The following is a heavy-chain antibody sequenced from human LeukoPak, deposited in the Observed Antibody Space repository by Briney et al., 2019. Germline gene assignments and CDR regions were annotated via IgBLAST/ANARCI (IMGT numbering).Heavy chain of an antibody. CDR2: ISSSSSTI. Sequence: GGSLRLSCAASGFTFSSYSTNWVRQAPGKGLEWVSYISSSSSTIYYADSVKGRFTISRDNTKNSLYLQMNSLRDEDTAVYYCARREGYTSGWYNYWGQGTLVTVSS. CDR3: ARREGYTSGWYNY. J-gene: IGHJ4*02. D-gene: IGHD6-19*01. V-gene: IGHV3-48*02. CDR1: GFTFSSYS.